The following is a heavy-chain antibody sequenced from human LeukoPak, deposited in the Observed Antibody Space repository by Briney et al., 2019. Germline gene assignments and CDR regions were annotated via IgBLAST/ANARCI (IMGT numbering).Heavy chain of an antibody. Sequence: SGGSPRLSCAASGFTFKTHAMSWVRQAPGKGLEWVSRIDDSGVIRSYADSVKGRFTISRDNSKMTLTLQMNSLRAEDTAVYYCAKRLKRNYYYHYAMDVWGQGTTVTVSS. D-gene: IGHD3-22*01. CDR2: IDDSGVIR. V-gene: IGHV3-23*01. J-gene: IGHJ6*02. CDR1: GFTFKTHA. CDR3: AKRLKRNYYYHYAMDV.